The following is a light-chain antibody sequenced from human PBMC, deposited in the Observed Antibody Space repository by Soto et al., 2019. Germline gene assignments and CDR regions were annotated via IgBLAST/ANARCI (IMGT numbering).Light chain of an antibody. Sequence: EIVMTQSPATLSVSQGDRATLSCRASQSVSSNLAWYQQKPGQAPRLVIYGASTRATAIPARFSGSGSGTEFTLTISRLQPEDFAVYYCQQYNNWTWTFGQGTKGDI. V-gene: IGKV3-15*01. J-gene: IGKJ1*01. CDR1: QSVSSN. CDR2: GAS. CDR3: QQYNNWTWT.